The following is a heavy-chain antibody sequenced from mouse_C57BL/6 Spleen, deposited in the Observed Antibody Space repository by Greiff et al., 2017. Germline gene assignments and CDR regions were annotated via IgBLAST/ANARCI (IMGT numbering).Heavy chain of an antibody. Sequence: VQLQQSGAELVRPGTSVKVSCKASGYAFTNYLIEWVKQRPGQGLEWIGVINPGSGGTNYNEKFKGKATLTADKSSSTAYIQLSSLTSEDSAVYFCASPSYDDYAHYYAMDYWGQGTSVTVSS. V-gene: IGHV1-54*01. J-gene: IGHJ4*01. D-gene: IGHD2-4*01. CDR2: INPGSGGT. CDR1: GYAFTNYL. CDR3: ASPSYDDYAHYYAMDY.